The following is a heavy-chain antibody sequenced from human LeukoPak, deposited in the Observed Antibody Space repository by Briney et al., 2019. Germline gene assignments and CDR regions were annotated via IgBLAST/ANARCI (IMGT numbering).Heavy chain of an antibody. CDR3: ARNGWDRGPPNWFDP. CDR2: ISSSSSYT. V-gene: IGHV3-11*06. J-gene: IGHJ5*02. D-gene: IGHD3-10*01. CDR1: GFTFSDYY. Sequence: PGGSLRLSCAASGFTFSDYYMSWIRQAPGKGLEWVSYISSSSSYTNYADSVKGRFTISRDNAKNSLYLRMNSLRAEDTAVYYCARNGWDRGPPNWFDPWGQGTLVTVSS.